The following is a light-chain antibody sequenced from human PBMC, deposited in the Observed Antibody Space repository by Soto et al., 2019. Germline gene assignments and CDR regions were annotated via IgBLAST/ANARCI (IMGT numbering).Light chain of an antibody. J-gene: IGLJ1*01. CDR2: GNI. CDR3: QSYDNSLNSYV. V-gene: IGLV1-40*01. Sequence: QSVLTQPPSVSGAPGQRVTISCTGSDSNIGAGYDVHWYQHLPGTAPKLLIYGNINRPSGVPDRFSGSKSGTSVSLAITGLQAGDEADYYCQSYDNSLNSYVFGTGTKVTVL. CDR1: DSNIGAGYD.